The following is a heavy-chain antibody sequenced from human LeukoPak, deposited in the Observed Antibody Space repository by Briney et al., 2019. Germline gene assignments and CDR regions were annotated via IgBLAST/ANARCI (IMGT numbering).Heavy chain of an antibody. J-gene: IGHJ6*02. D-gene: IGHD5-18*01. CDR1: GYTFTGYY. CDR2: INPNSGGT. V-gene: IGHV1-2*02. Sequence: ASVKVSCKASGYTFTGYYMHWVRQVPGQGLEWMGWINPNSGGTNYAQKFQGRVTMTRDTSISTAYMELSRLRSDDTAVYYCARDTAMARSYYYYGMDVWGQGTTVTVSS. CDR3: ARDTAMARSYYYYGMDV.